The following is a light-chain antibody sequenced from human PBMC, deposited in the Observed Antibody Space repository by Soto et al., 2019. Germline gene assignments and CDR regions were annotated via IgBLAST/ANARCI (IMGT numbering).Light chain of an antibody. Sequence: EIVLTQSPATLSLSPGERATLSCRASQSVSSYLAWYPQKPGQAPRLLIYDASNRATGIPARFSGSGSGTDFTLTISRLEPEDVAVYYCQQRSNWPPITFGQGTRLEIK. CDR3: QQRSNWPPIT. CDR1: QSVSSY. V-gene: IGKV3-11*01. CDR2: DAS. J-gene: IGKJ5*01.